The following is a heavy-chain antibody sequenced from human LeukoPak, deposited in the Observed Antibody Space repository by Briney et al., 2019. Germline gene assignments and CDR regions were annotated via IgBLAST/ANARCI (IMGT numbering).Heavy chain of an antibody. V-gene: IGHV4-4*07. J-gene: IGHJ3*02. CDR2: IYSSGST. Sequence: SETLSLTCTVSGGSISSYYWNWIRQPAGKGLEWIGHIYSSGSTNYNSSLKSRVTMSVDTSKNQFSLKLSSVTAADTAVYYCAGGRFLDAFDIWGQGTMVTVSS. CDR1: GGSISSYY. D-gene: IGHD3-3*01. CDR3: AGGRFLDAFDI.